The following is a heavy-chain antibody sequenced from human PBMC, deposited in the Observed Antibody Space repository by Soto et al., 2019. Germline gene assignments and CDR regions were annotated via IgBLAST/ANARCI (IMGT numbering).Heavy chain of an antibody. Sequence: GGSLRLSCAASGFTFSSYAMSWVRQAPGKGLEWVSAISGSGGSTYYADSVKGRFTISKDNSKNTLYLQMNSLRAEDTAVYYCAKDAPLDYGDYGWSGSYFDYWGQGTLVTVSS. D-gene: IGHD4-17*01. CDR1: GFTFSSYA. V-gene: IGHV3-23*01. J-gene: IGHJ4*02. CDR2: ISGSGGST. CDR3: AKDAPLDYGDYGWSGSYFDY.